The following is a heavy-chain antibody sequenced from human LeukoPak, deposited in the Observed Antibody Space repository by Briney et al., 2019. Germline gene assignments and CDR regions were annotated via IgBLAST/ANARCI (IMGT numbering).Heavy chain of an antibody. Sequence: PSEPLSLPGPFSGGSISRRNYYGAGIRQPPGKGLAWVGSIYYSGSYYYNRSLKSRVTISVDTSTNQLSMKLSSVTAADTAVYFCASYYDSGGYYYATYYYFDHRGRGSMVTVSS. D-gene: IGHD3-22*01. V-gene: IGHV4-39*01. J-gene: IGHJ2*01. CDR2: IYYSGSY. CDR3: ASYYDSGGYYYATYYYFDH. CDR1: GGSISRRNYY.